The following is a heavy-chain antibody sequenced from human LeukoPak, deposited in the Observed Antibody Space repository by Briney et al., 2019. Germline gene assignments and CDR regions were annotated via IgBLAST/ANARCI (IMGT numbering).Heavy chain of an antibody. Sequence: ASVKVSCKASGYTFTSCAIGWVRQAPGQGLEWMGWISAYNGYTNYAQSLQGRVTMTTDTSTSTAYMELRSRRSDDTAMYYCARVGGNYEGLIDYWGQGTLVTVSS. J-gene: IGHJ4*02. CDR2: ISAYNGYT. D-gene: IGHD1-26*01. V-gene: IGHV1-18*01. CDR3: ARVGGNYEGLIDY. CDR1: GYTFTSCA.